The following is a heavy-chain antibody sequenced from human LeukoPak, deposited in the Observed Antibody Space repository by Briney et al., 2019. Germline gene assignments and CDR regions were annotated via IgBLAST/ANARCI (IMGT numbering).Heavy chain of an antibody. CDR3: AREDGSGSYPGYHYGMNV. D-gene: IGHD3-10*01. J-gene: IGHJ6*02. Sequence: GGSLRLSCAASEFTVSSNYMHWVRQARGKGLEWVSLIYIGGNTFYADSVKGRFIISRDNSKNTLYLQMNSLRAEDTAVYYCAREDGSGSYPGYHYGMNVWGQGTTVTVSS. CDR1: EFTVSSNY. V-gene: IGHV3-53*01. CDR2: IYIGGNT.